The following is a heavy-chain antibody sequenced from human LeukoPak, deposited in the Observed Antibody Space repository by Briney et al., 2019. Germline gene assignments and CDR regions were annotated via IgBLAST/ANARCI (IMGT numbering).Heavy chain of an antibody. CDR3: ARVRKLRTRGVMDPLDY. D-gene: IGHD3-10*01. J-gene: IGHJ4*02. CDR2: IQQDGSEK. Sequence: GGSLRLSCAAFGFTFNYYWLTWVRQAPGKGLEWVANIQQDGSEKYYVDSVKGRFIISRDNAKNSLYLQMNSLRAEDTAVYYCARVRKLRTRGVMDPLDYWGQGTLVTVSS. V-gene: IGHV3-7*01. CDR1: GFTFNYYW.